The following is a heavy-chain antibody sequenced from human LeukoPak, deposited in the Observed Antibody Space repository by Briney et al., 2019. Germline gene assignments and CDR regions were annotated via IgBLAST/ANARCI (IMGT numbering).Heavy chain of an antibody. CDR2: MNPNSGHT. Sequence: ASVKVSCKASGYTFTTYDINWVRQATGQGLEWMDWMNPNSGHTGYAHKFQGRVTMTRDTSIGTAYMELSSLRSEDTAVYYCARYFSGRGYTYADADYWGQGTLITVSS. J-gene: IGHJ4*02. D-gene: IGHD5-18*01. CDR1: GYTFTTYD. CDR3: ARYFSGRGYTYADADY. V-gene: IGHV1-8*01.